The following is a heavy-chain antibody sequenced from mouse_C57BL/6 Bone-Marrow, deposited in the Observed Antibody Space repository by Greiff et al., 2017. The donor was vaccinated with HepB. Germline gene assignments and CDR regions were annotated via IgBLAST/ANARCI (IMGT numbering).Heavy chain of an antibody. D-gene: IGHD1-1*01. CDR3: ASPSYYGSSLYAMDY. V-gene: IGHV1-64*01. CDR2: IHPNSGST. J-gene: IGHJ4*01. Sequence: QVQLQQPGAELVKPGASVKLSCKASGYTFTSYWMHWVKQRPGQGLEWIGMIHPNSGSTNYNEKFKSKATLTVDKSSSTAYMQLSSLTSEDSAVYYCASPSYYGSSLYAMDYWGQGTSVTVSS. CDR1: GYTFTSYW.